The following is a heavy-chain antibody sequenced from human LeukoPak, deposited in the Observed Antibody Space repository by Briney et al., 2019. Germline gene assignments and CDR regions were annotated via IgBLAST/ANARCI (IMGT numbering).Heavy chain of an antibody. Sequence: GGSLRLSCAASGFTVSSNYMSWVRQAPGKGLEWVSVIYSGGSTYYADSVKGRFTISRDNSKNTLYLQMNSLRAEDTAVYYCTTRENYGDGFNNYYYYYMDVWGKGTTVTASS. V-gene: IGHV3-66*01. J-gene: IGHJ6*03. CDR1: GFTVSSNY. CDR3: TTRENYGDGFNNYYYYYMDV. D-gene: IGHD4-17*01. CDR2: IYSGGST.